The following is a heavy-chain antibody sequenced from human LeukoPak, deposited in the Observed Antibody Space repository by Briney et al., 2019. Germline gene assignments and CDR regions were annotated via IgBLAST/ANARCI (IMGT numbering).Heavy chain of an antibody. CDR1: GFTFRNYA. J-gene: IGHJ6*02. CDR2: ISGSGDSV. V-gene: IGHV3-23*01. CDR3: ARDFWATNYYYGMDV. D-gene: IGHD3-3*01. Sequence: GGSLRLSCAASGFTFRNYAMAWVRQAPGRGLECVSAISGSGDSVRHADSVKGRFTISRDNSKNTLYLQMDNLRAEDTALYYCARDFWATNYYYGMDVWGQGTTVTVS.